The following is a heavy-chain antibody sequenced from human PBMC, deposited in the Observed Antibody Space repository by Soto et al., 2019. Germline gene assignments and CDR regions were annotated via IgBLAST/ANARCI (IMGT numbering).Heavy chain of an antibody. CDR2: INAGNGNT. Sequence: GASVEVCCKASGYTFTSYAMQWVRQAPGQRLEWMGWINAGNGNTKYSRKFQGRVTITRDTSASTAYMELSSLRSEDTAVYYCTGGSGSSKHYYYYGMDVWGQGTTVTVYS. J-gene: IGHJ6*02. V-gene: IGHV1-3*01. CDR1: GYTFTSYA. CDR3: TGGSGSSKHYYYYGMDV. D-gene: IGHD3-10*01.